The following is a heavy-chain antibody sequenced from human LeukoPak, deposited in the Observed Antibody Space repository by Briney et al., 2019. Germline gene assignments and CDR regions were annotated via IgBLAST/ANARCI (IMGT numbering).Heavy chain of an antibody. CDR2: IYYSGST. J-gene: IGHJ5*02. V-gene: IGHV4-39*07. Sequence: SETLSLTCTVSGASISSSTFYWVWIRQPPGKGLEWIGSIYYSGSTYYNPSLKSRVTISVDTSKNQFSLKRSSVTAADTAVYYCARDRNGRFDPWGQGTLVTVSS. CDR3: ARDRNGRFDP. D-gene: IGHD1-1*01. CDR1: GASISSSTFY.